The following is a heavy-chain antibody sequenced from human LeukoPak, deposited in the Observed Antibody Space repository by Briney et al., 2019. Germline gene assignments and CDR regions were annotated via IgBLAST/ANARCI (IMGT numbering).Heavy chain of an antibody. CDR1: GFTFTSFA. V-gene: IGHV3-30*04. CDR2: ISYDGSNK. Sequence: GRSLRLSCAASGFTFTSFAFHWVRQAPGKGLEWLALISYDGSNKYYADSVKGRFTVSRDNSKNTVFLQLNSLRTDDTAVYYCARGAAGSYSWFDPWGQGTLVTVSS. CDR3: ARGAAGSYSWFDP. D-gene: IGHD3-10*01. J-gene: IGHJ5*02.